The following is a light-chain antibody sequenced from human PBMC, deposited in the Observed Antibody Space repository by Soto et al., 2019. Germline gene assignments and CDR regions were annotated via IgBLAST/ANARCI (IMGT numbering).Light chain of an antibody. CDR2: NAS. Sequence: EIVLTQSPATLSLSPGERATLSCRASQSISIYLAWYQQRPGQAPRLVIYNASHRAAGIPARFSGSGSGTDFTLTISSREAEDFAVYYYPQRRDSPPLTFGGGTKVEI. CDR3: PQRRDSPPLT. CDR1: QSISIY. V-gene: IGKV3-11*01. J-gene: IGKJ4*01.